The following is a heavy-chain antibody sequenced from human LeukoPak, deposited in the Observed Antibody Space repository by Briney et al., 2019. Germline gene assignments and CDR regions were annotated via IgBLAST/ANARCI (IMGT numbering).Heavy chain of an antibody. Sequence: SGGSLRLSCAASGFTFSAFWMSWVRQAPGKGLEWVANIKQDGSVKHYVDSVKGRFTVSRDNAKNSLYLQTNSLRAEDTAVYYCARLWGDVTIFDYWGQGTLVTVSS. CDR2: IKQDGSVK. V-gene: IGHV3-7*01. D-gene: IGHD3-10*01. J-gene: IGHJ4*02. CDR3: ARLWGDVTIFDY. CDR1: GFTFSAFW.